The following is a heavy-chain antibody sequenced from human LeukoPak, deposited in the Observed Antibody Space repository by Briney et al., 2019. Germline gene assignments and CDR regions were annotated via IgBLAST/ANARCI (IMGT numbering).Heavy chain of an antibody. J-gene: IGHJ4*02. Sequence: PGGSLRLSCAASGLTFRNYWMSWVRQAPGKGLEWVANIKEDGSEKYYVDSVKGRFTISRDNAKNSLFLQMNSLRAEDTAVYYCARAYNRYDSSGFYVYWGQGTLVTVSS. CDR2: IKEDGSEK. CDR3: ARAYNRYDSSGFYVY. D-gene: IGHD3-22*01. V-gene: IGHV3-7*05. CDR1: GLTFRNYW.